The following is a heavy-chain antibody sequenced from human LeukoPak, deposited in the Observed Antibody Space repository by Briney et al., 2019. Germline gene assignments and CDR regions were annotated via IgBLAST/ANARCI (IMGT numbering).Heavy chain of an antibody. CDR3: ARTYYDFWSGYYTPYMDV. CDR2: ISSSGSTI. V-gene: IGHV3-11*01. CDR1: GFTFSDYY. Sequence: GGSLRLSCAASGFTFSDYYMSWIRQAPGKGLEWVSYISSSGSTIYYADSVKGRFTISRDNAKNSLYLQTNSLRAEDTAVYYCARTYYDFWSGYYTPYMDVWGKGTTVTVSS. J-gene: IGHJ6*03. D-gene: IGHD3-3*01.